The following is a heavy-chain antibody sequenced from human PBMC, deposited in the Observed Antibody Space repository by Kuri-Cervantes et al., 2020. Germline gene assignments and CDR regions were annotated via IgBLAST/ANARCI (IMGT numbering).Heavy chain of an antibody. CDR1: GGTFSSYA. D-gene: IGHD2-8*01. V-gene: IGHV1-69*05. Sequence: SVKVSCKASGGTFSSYAISWVRQAPGQGLEWMGGIIPMFGTTNYAEKFQGRVTITTDESTTTATTAYMELSSLRSEDTAVYYCARVFLSFVRYFDYWGQGTLVTVSS. J-gene: IGHJ4*02. CDR2: IIPMFGTT. CDR3: ARVFLSFVRYFDY.